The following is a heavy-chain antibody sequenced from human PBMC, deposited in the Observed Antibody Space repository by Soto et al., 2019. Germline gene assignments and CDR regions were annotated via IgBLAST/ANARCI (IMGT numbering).Heavy chain of an antibody. CDR3: ARVVQNWFDP. CDR1: GGSISSHY. Sequence: PSETLSLTCTVSGVSGGSISSHYWSWIRQPPGKGLEWIGYIYYSGSTKYNPSLKSRVIISVDTSKNQFSLKLSSVTAADTAVYYCARVVQNWFDPWGQGTLVTVS. CDR2: IYYSGST. V-gene: IGHV4-59*08. D-gene: IGHD2-2*01. J-gene: IGHJ5*02.